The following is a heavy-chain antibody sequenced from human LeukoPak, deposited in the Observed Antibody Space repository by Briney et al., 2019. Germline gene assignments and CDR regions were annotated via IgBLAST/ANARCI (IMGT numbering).Heavy chain of an antibody. CDR3: ARHGFISSIDH. CDR1: GGSISSYY. V-gene: IGHV4-4*07. J-gene: IGHJ4*02. Sequence: PSETLSLTCTVSGGSISSYYWSWLRQPAGKGLEWIGRIYTSGSTNYNPSLKSRVTISLDTSNNQSSLNLTSVTAADTAMYYCARHGFISSIDHWGQGALVTVSS. CDR2: IYTSGST. D-gene: IGHD6-13*01.